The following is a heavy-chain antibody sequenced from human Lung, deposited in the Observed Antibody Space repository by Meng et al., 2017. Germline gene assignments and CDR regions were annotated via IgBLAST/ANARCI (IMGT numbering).Heavy chain of an antibody. Sequence: SETLSLTCTVSGGSISSSHYYWGWIRQPPGKGLEWIGSIYYNGSTYYHPSLKSRVTISLETSENQFSLKLRSVTAADTAVYYCARGWGYGSGSYWYYWGQGTLVTVSS. CDR2: IYYNGST. CDR1: GGSISSSHYY. D-gene: IGHD3-10*01. CDR3: ARGWGYGSGSYWYY. J-gene: IGHJ4*02. V-gene: IGHV4-39*07.